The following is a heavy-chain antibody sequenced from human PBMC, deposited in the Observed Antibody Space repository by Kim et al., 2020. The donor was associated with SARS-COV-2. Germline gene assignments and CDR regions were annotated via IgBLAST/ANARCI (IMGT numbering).Heavy chain of an antibody. D-gene: IGHD6-13*01. Sequence: ASVKVSCKASGYTFTGYYMHWVRQAPGQGLEWMGRINPNSGGTNYAQKFQGRVTMTRDTSISTAYMELSRLRSDDTAVYYCAREFTSIAAVPRGGWFDPWGQGTLVTVSS. J-gene: IGHJ5*02. CDR3: AREFTSIAAVPRGGWFDP. CDR1: GYTFTGYY. V-gene: IGHV1-2*06. CDR2: INPNSGGT.